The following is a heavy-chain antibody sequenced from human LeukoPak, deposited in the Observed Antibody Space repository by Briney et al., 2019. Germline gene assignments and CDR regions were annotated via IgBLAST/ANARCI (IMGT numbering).Heavy chain of an antibody. J-gene: IGHJ4*02. D-gene: IGHD2-8*01. CDR3: AREGLYCTNGVCSSHFDY. V-gene: IGHV4-61*02. CDR2: IYTSGST. CDR1: GGSISSGSYY. Sequence: SGTLSLTCTVSGGSISSGSYYWSWIRQPAGKGLEWIGRIYTSGSTNYNPSPKSRVTISVDTSKNQFSLKLSSVTAADTAVYYCAREGLYCTNGVCSSHFDYWGQGTLVTVSS.